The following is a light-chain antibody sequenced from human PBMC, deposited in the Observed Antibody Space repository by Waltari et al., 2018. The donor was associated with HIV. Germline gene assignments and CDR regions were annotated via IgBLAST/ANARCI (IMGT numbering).Light chain of an antibody. CDR1: NSTIGAGYD. Sequence: SALTQPPSVSGAPGQWVSISCTGNNSTIGAGYDVHWYRHSPGTAPKLFIYGDTIRPSGVPDRFSGSRSGNSVTLDIAGLRAEDEADYFCQSYDSSLSGLWVFGAGTKLTVL. V-gene: IGLV1-40*01. J-gene: IGLJ3*02. CDR2: GDT. CDR3: QSYDSSLSGLWV.